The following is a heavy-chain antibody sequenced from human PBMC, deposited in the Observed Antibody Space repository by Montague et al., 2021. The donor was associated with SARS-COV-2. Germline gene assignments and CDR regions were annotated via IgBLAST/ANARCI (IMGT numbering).Heavy chain of an antibody. CDR3: ARVYIRGSSPTSGMDV. CDR2: INQDESAK. V-gene: IGHV3-7*01. J-gene: IGHJ6*02. Sequence: SRRISCEASGFIFSSFWMTWVRQAPGKGLEWVANINQDESAKNYSDSVKGRFTISRDNAKNSLYLQMNSLRAEDTALYYCARVYIRGSSPTSGMDVWGQGTTVTVSS. CDR1: GFIFSSFW. D-gene: IGHD6-13*01.